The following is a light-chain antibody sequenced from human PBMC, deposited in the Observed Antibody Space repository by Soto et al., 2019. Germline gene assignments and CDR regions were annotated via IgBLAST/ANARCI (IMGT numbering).Light chain of an antibody. CDR3: QYCGTSRT. CDR2: KAS. Sequence: DIQMTQSPSTLSGSVGDRVTITFRASQTISSWLAWYQQKPGKAPKLLIYKASTLKSGVPSRFSGSGSETEFTLTISGLEPEDSAVYYCQYCGTSRTFGQGTKVDIK. V-gene: IGKV1-5*03. CDR1: QTISSW. J-gene: IGKJ1*01.